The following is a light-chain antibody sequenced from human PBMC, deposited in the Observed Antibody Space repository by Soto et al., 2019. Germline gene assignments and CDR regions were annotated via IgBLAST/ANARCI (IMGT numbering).Light chain of an antibody. CDR1: VNDVGAYNY. J-gene: IGLJ1*01. Sequence: QSVRTQPRSVSGAPGRTVTISCTGTVNDVGAYNYVSWYQQHPGRPPKLMIYDVARWPSGVPDRFSGSKSGNTASLTISGLQAEDEADYFCCSYAGGYTYLFGTGTKVTVL. CDR3: CSYAGGYTYL. V-gene: IGLV2-11*01. CDR2: DVA.